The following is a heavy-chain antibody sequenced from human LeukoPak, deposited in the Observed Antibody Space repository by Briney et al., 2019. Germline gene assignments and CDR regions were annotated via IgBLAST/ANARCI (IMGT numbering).Heavy chain of an antibody. J-gene: IGHJ4*02. CDR3: AKGGKWDVTPFNY. D-gene: IGHD1-26*01. Sequence: GGSLRLSCAASEFTISRYWMHWVRQAPGKGLVWVSNINNDGSITTYADSVKGRFTISRDNVKNTLFLQMSSLGAEDTAVYYCAKGGKWDVTPFNYWGQGTLVTVSS. V-gene: IGHV3-74*01. CDR1: EFTISRYW. CDR2: INNDGSIT.